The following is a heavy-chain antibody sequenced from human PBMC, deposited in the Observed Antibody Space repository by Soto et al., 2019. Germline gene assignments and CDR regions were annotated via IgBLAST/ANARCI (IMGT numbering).Heavy chain of an antibody. V-gene: IGHV4-39*01. CDR3: ASHAVHSSGFTDY. CDR1: GGSISSSSYY. D-gene: IGHD6-19*01. Sequence: QLQLQESGPGLVKPSETLSLTCTVSGGSISSSSYYWGWIRQPPGKGLEWIGSIYYSGNTYYNPSLKSRVTLSVDTPENQFSLKLSSVTAADTAVYYCASHAVHSSGFTDYWGQGTLVTFSS. J-gene: IGHJ4*02. CDR2: IYYSGNT.